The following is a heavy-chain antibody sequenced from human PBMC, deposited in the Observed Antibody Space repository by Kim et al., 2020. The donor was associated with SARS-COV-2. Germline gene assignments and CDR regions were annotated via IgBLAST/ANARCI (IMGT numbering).Heavy chain of an antibody. J-gene: IGHJ6*02. CDR3: VRGTYYYGSGSYNYYYYGMDV. CDR1: GFTFSSYD. V-gene: IGHV3-13*05. CDR2: IGTAGDP. D-gene: IGHD3-10*01. Sequence: GGSLRLSCAASGFTFSSYDMHWVRQATGKGLEWVSAIGTAGDPYYPGSVKGRFTISRENAKNSLYLQMNSLRARDTAVYYCVRGTYYYGSGSYNYYYYGMDVWGQGTTVTGSS.